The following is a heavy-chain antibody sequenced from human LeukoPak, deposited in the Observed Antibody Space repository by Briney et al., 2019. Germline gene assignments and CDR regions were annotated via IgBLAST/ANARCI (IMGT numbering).Heavy chain of an antibody. V-gene: IGHV3-74*01. Sequence: GGSLRLSCAASGFTFSSYWMHWVRQAPGMGLVWVSRINSDGSSTSYADSVKGRFTISRDNAKNTLYLQMNSLRAEDTAVYYCARYYGSGTSLGYWGQGTLVTVSS. CDR3: ARYYGSGTSLGY. J-gene: IGHJ4*02. CDR1: GFTFSSYW. D-gene: IGHD3-10*01. CDR2: INSDGSST.